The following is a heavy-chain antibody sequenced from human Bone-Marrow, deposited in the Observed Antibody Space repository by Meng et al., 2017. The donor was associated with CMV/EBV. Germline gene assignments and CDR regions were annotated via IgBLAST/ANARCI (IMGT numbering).Heavy chain of an antibody. Sequence: ASVKVSCKASGYTFIGYDLHWVRQAPGEGLEWMGWINPKSGGTNYAQRFQGRVTMTRDTSINTVYMELNRLRSDDTAVYYCAKALYTNYYSTYYGLHVWGQGTTVTVSS. CDR1: GYTFIGYD. J-gene: IGHJ6*02. CDR2: INPKSGGT. D-gene: IGHD3-22*01. V-gene: IGHV1-2*02. CDR3: AKALYTNYYSTYYGLHV.